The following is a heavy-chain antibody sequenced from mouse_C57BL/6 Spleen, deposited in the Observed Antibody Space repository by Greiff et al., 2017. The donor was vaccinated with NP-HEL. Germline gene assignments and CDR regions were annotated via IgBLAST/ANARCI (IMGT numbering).Heavy chain of an antibody. CDR3: ARSELLSYFDY. CDR2: IYPRSGNT. Sequence: VQLQQSGAELARPGASVKLSCKASGYTFTSYGISWVKQRPGQGLEWIGEIYPRSGNTYYNEKFKGKATLTADKSSSTAYMELRSLTSEDSAVYFCARSELLSYFDYWGQGTTLTVSS. CDR1: GYTFTSYG. D-gene: IGHD1-1*01. V-gene: IGHV1-81*01. J-gene: IGHJ2*01.